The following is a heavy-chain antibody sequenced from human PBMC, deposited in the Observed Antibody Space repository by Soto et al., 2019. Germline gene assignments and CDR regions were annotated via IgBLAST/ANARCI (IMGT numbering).Heavy chain of an antibody. CDR3: AKDLDSSWLFDY. J-gene: IGHJ4*02. CDR2: ISGSDGST. Sequence: PGGSLRLSCAASGFTFSSYAMSWVRQAPGKGLEWVSAISGSDGSTYYADSVKGRFTISRDNSKNTLYLQMNSLRAEDTAVYYCAKDLDSSWLFDYWDQGTLVTVSS. D-gene: IGHD6-13*01. CDR1: GFTFSSYA. V-gene: IGHV3-23*01.